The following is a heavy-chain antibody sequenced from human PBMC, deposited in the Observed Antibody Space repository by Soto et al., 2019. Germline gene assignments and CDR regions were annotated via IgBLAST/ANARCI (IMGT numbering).Heavy chain of an antibody. CDR1: GYTLTSYG. V-gene: IGHV1-18*04. D-gene: IGHD6-19*01. Sequence: ASVKVSCKASGYTLTSYGITWVRQAPGQGLEWMGWISPYNGNTNYAQKLQGRVTMTTDTSTSTAYMELRSLRSDDTAVYYCARTSGIAVAGTFDYWGQGTLVTVSS. CDR3: ARTSGIAVAGTFDY. CDR2: ISPYNGNT. J-gene: IGHJ4*02.